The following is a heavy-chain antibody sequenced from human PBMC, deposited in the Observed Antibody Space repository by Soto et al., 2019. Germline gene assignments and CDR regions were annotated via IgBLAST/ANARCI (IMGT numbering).Heavy chain of an antibody. CDR3: AGSFKYGSGTFDALDV. CDR2: IIPIFGTA. V-gene: IGHV1-69*01. Sequence: QVLLVQSGTEVKKPGSSVKVSCQASGGTSSDYALTWVRQAPGQGLEWMGGIIPIFGTATYAQRFQGRVSITEDESLSTAYMELSSLKSEDTAVYYCAGSFKYGSGTFDALDVWGHGTMVMVSS. D-gene: IGHD3-10*01. CDR1: GGTSSDYA. J-gene: IGHJ3*01.